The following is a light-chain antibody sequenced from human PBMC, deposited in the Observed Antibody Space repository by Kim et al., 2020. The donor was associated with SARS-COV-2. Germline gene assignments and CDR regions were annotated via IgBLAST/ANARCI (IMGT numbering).Light chain of an antibody. V-gene: IGLV1-47*01. CDR1: SSNIGSNY. CDR2: RNN. CDR3: AAWDDSLSGPV. Sequence: ELTQPPSASGTPGQRVTISCSGSSSNIGSNYVYWYQQLPGTAPKLLIYRNNQRPSGVPDRFSGSKSGTSASLAISGLRSEDEADYYCAAWDDSLSGPVFGGGTHLTVL. J-gene: IGLJ2*01.